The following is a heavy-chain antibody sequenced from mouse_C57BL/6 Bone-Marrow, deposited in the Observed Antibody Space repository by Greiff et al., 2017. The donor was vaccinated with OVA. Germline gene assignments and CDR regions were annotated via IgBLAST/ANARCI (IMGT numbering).Heavy chain of an antibody. J-gene: IGHJ4*01. CDR2: IWSDGST. V-gene: IGHV2-6-1*01. CDR1: GFSLTSYG. CDR3: ARHLYGSSYGNYAMDY. D-gene: IGHD1-1*01. Sequence: QVQLKESGPGLVAPSQSLSITCTVSGFSLTSYGVHWVRQPPGKGLEWLVVIWSDGSTTYNSALNSRLSISKDNSKSQVFLKMNSLQTDDTAMYYCARHLYGSSYGNYAMDYWGQGTSVTVSS.